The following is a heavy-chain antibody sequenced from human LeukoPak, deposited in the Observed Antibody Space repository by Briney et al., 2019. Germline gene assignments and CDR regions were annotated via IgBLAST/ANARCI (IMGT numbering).Heavy chain of an antibody. CDR2: IYYSGST. CDR3: ARLSKYGSGTYYPDV. V-gene: IGHV4-59*08. D-gene: IGHD3-10*01. Sequence: SETLSLTCTVSGGSISSYYWSWIRQPPGKGLDSIGYIYYSGSTNYNPSLKSRVTISVDTSKNQFSLTLSSVTAADTAVYYCARLSKYGSGTYYPDVWGQGTTVTVSS. J-gene: IGHJ6*02. CDR1: GGSISSYY.